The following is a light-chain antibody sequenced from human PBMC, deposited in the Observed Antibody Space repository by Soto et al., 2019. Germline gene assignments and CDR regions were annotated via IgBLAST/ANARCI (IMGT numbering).Light chain of an antibody. CDR3: MLLYTGARV. Sequence: QAVVTQEPSLTVSPGGTVTLTCGSSTGSVTSGHYPYWFQQKPGQVPRRLIYDTSNKHSWTPARFSGSLLGGKAALTLSGAQPEDEADYSCMLLYTGARVFGGGTKVTVL. J-gene: IGLJ3*02. CDR2: DTS. CDR1: TGSVTSGHY. V-gene: IGLV7-46*01.